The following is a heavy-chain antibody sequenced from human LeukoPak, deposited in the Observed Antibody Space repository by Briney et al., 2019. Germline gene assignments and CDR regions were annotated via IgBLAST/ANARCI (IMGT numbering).Heavy chain of an antibody. CDR1: GDSFSSYY. V-gene: IGHV4-38-2*02. Sequence: SETLSLTCTVSGDSFSSYYWSWIRQPPGRGLEWIGSIYHSGSTYYNPSLKSRVTISVDTSKNQFSLKLSSVTAADTAVYYCARLLSTAAAGLIDYWGQGTLVTVSS. J-gene: IGHJ4*02. CDR3: ARLLSTAAAGLIDY. D-gene: IGHD6-13*01. CDR2: IYHSGST.